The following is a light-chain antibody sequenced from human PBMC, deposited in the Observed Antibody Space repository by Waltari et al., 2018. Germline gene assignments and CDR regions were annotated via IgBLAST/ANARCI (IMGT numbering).Light chain of an antibody. V-gene: IGLV2-11*01. CDR2: DVN. J-gene: IGLJ1*01. Sequence: QSALTQPRSVSGSPGQSVTISCTGTSSDVGGYDYVSCYQQNPGKAPKLMVFDVNRRPSGVPDRFSGSKSGNTASLTISGLQAEDEADYYCCSYAGSYTWVFGTGTKVTVL. CDR1: SSDVGGYDY. CDR3: CSYAGSYTWV.